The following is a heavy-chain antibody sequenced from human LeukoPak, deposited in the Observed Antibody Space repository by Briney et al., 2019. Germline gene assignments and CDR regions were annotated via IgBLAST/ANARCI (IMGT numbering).Heavy chain of an antibody. CDR2: INHSGST. J-gene: IGHJ4*02. CDR3: ARKDLGGWLDN. Sequence: SETLSLTCAVYGGSFSGYYWSWIRQPPGKGLEWIGEINHSGSTNYNPSLKSRVTISVDTSKNQFSLKLSSVTAADTAVYYCARKDLGGWLDNWGQGTLVTVSS. D-gene: IGHD6-19*01. CDR1: GGSFSGYY. V-gene: IGHV4-34*01.